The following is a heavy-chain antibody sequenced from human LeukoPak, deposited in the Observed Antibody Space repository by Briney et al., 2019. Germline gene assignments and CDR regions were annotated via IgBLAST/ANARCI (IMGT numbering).Heavy chain of an antibody. D-gene: IGHD3-3*01. J-gene: IGHJ5*02. V-gene: IGHV4-4*07. Sequence: SETLSLTCTVSGGSISSYYWSWIRQPAGKGLEWIVRIYTSGSTNYNPSLKSRVTMSVDTSKNQFSLKLSSVTAADTAVYYCARDIIDFWSGLNWFDPWGQGTLVTVSS. CDR3: ARDIIDFWSGLNWFDP. CDR2: IYTSGST. CDR1: GGSISSYY.